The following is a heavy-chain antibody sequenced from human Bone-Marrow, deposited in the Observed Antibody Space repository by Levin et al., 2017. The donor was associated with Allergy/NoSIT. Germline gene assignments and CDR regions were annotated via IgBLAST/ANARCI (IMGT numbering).Heavy chain of an antibody. J-gene: IGHJ3*02. V-gene: IGHV5-51*01. CDR1: GYSFTNYW. CDR2: IYPSDSDT. D-gene: IGHD2-15*01. CDR3: VESRRVAIRFDAFEI. Sequence: GESLKISCKGSGYSFTNYWIGWVRQRPGKGLEWMGIIYPSDSDTRYSPSFQGQVTISADKSISTAYLQWSSLKASDTAMYYCVESRRVAIRFDAFEIWGRGTMVTVSP.